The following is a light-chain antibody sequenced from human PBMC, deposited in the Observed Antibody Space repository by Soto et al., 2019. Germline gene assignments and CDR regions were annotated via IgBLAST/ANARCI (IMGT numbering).Light chain of an antibody. CDR1: RSDIGAYNY. Sequence: QSALTQPASVSGSPGQSITISCTGTRSDIGAYNYVSWYQYHPGKAPKLIIYEVNNRPSGLSNRFSGSKSGNTASLTISGLQAEDEADYFCSSFTTSNTVLFGGGTQLTVL. CDR2: EVN. V-gene: IGLV2-14*01. J-gene: IGLJ2*01. CDR3: SSFTTSNTVL.